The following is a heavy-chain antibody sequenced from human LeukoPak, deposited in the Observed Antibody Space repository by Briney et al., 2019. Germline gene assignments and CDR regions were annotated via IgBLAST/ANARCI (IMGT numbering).Heavy chain of an antibody. CDR1: GFTFSSYS. Sequence: PGGSLRLSCAASGFTFSSYSMNWVRQAPGKGLEWVSSISSSSSYIYYADSVKGRFTISRDNAKNSLYLQMNSLRAEDTAVYYCARDFSWFGEFLIDIWGQGTMVTVSS. V-gene: IGHV3-21*01. D-gene: IGHD3-10*01. CDR2: ISSSSSYI. CDR3: ARDFSWFGEFLIDI. J-gene: IGHJ3*02.